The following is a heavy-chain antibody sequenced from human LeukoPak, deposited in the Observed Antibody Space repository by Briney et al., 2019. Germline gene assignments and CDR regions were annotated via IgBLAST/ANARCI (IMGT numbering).Heavy chain of an antibody. D-gene: IGHD1-26*01. J-gene: IGHJ4*02. CDR3: ARGTPSGSYTAFDY. Sequence: SQTLSLTCAISGDSVSNNKAAWNWIRQSPSRGLEWLGRTFYRSKWYTDYAGSVQSRLTVNPDTSSNQFYLHLNSVTPEDTAVYYCARGTPSGSYTAFDYWGQGILVTVSS. CDR1: GDSVSNNKAA. V-gene: IGHV6-1*01. CDR2: TFYRSKWYT.